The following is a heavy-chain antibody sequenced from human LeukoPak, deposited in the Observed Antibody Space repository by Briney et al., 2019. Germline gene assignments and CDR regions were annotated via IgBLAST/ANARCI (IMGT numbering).Heavy chain of an antibody. CDR1: GFTFDDYG. V-gene: IGHV3-20*04. CDR3: ARSGYSYGPSGDAFDI. J-gene: IGHJ3*02. Sequence: GGSLRLFCAASGFTFDDYGMSWVRQAPGKGLEWLSGIKRYGDSTGYADSVKGRFTISRDNAKNTLYLQMNSLRAEDTAVYYCARSGYSYGPSGDAFDIWGQGTMVTVSS. CDR2: IKRYGDST. D-gene: IGHD5-18*01.